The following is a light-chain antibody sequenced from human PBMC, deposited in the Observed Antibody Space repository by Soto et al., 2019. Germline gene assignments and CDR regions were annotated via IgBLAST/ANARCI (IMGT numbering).Light chain of an antibody. CDR3: CSYTRSTTWV. Sequence: QSALTQPASVSGSPGQSITISCTGTSSDVGIYNYVSWYQQHPGKAPKLIIFEVTNRPSGISDRFSGSKSGNTASLTISGLQAEDEAHYFCCSYTRSTTWVFGGGTKLTVL. CDR1: SSDVGIYNY. J-gene: IGLJ3*02. CDR2: EVT. V-gene: IGLV2-14*03.